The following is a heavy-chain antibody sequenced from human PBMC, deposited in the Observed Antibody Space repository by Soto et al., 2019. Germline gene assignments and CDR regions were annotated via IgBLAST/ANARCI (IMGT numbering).Heavy chain of an antibody. Sequence: QITLKESGPTLVKPTQTLTLTCTFSGFSLSTSGVGVGWIRQPPGKALEWLALISWDDDKRYSPSLKSRLTITKDSSKNQLVLTMANMDPVDTATYYCAHSRRGESNFYYWGQGTLVTVSS. V-gene: IGHV2-5*02. D-gene: IGHD3-3*01. J-gene: IGHJ4*02. CDR2: ISWDDDK. CDR1: GFSLSTSGVG. CDR3: AHSRRGESNFYY.